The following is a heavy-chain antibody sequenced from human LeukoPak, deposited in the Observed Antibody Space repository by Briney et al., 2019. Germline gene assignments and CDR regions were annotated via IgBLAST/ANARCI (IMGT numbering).Heavy chain of an antibody. D-gene: IGHD6-19*01. CDR3: ARGGGRGWYNFFDY. CDR2: IYNGGVT. Sequence: GGSLRLSCAASGFSLSNNYMSWVRQAPGKGPEWVAVIYNGGVTYYADSVKGRFTISRDDSKNTLYLQMNSLRVDDTAVYYCARGGGRGWYNFFDYWGQGTLVSVSS. J-gene: IGHJ4*02. V-gene: IGHV3-66*01. CDR1: GFSLSNNY.